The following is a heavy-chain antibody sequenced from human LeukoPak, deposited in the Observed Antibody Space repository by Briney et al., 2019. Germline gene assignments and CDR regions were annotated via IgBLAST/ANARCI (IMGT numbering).Heavy chain of an antibody. CDR1: GGSISSYY. D-gene: IGHD3-22*01. Sequence: SETLSLTCSVSGGSISSYYWTWIRQPAGKGPEWIGRIYTSGSTNYNPSLKGRVTMSVDTSKNQFSLKLSSVTAADTAVYYCASGFGSGGYYDYWGQGTLVTVSS. V-gene: IGHV4-4*07. CDR2: IYTSGST. CDR3: ASGFGSGGYYDY. J-gene: IGHJ4*02.